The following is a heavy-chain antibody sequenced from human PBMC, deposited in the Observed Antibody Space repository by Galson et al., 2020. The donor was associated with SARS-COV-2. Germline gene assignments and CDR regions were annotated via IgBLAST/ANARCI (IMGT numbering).Heavy chain of an antibody. CDR2: NIPIFGTA. D-gene: IGHD4-17*01. J-gene: IGHJ6*02. CDR1: GGTFSNYA. V-gene: IGHV1-69*13. CDR3: ATERDGDYVIYAMDV. Sequence: SVKVSCQASGGTFSNYAINWVRQAPGHGIEWMGGNIPIFGTANYAQQFQDRVTINADESTSTAYMELSSLRSDDTAVYYCATERDGDYVIYAMDVWGQGTTVTVSS.